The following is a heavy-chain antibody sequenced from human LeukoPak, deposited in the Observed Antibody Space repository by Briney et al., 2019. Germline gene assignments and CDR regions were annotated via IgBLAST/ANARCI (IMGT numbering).Heavy chain of an antibody. CDR2: IKQDGSEK. J-gene: IGHJ4*02. CDR3: ARSGYYDFWSGRNFDY. D-gene: IGHD3-3*01. V-gene: IGHV3-7*01. CDR1: GFTFSSYW. Sequence: GGSLRLSCAASGFTFSSYWMSWVRQAPGKGLEWVANIKQDGSEKYYVDSVKGRFTISRDNDKNSLYLQMNSLRAEDTAVYYCARSGYYDFWSGRNFDYWGQGTLVTVSS.